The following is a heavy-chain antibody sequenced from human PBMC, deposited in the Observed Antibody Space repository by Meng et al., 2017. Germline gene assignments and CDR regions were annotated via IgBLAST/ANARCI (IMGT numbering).Heavy chain of an antibody. CDR1: RYLFTGYY. CDR3: AREIASRGNHAR. CDR2: INPNSGVT. V-gene: IGHV1-2*06. J-gene: IGHJ4*02. Sequence: VQLVESGAEVKKPGASVKVSCKASRYLFTGYYIHWVRQSPGQGLEWMGQINPNSGVTNFAQRFQGRVTMTRDTSISTAYMELSRLTSDDTAVYYCAREIASRGNHARWGQGTLVTVSS. D-gene: IGHD4-23*01.